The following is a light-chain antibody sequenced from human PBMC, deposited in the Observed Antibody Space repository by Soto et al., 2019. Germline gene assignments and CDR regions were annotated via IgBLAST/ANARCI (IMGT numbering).Light chain of an antibody. CDR2: ANT. V-gene: IGLV1-40*01. CDR3: QYYDSSLTLRV. CDR1: SSNIGAGYD. J-gene: IGLJ1*01. Sequence: QAVVTQPPSVSGAPGQRVTISCTGSSSNIGAGYDVHWYQQLPGTAPKLLIYANTNRPSGVPDRISGSKSGTSASLAITGLHAHDEADYYCQYYDSSLTLRVFGTGTKLTVL.